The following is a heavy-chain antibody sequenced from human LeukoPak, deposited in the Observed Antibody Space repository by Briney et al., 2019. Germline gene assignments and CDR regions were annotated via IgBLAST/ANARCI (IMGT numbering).Heavy chain of an antibody. D-gene: IGHD3-10*01. CDR3: ARDFRGGVLWFGESTYYHGMDV. J-gene: IGHJ6*02. Sequence: PSETLSLTCTVSGGSISSGDYYWSWIRQPPGKGLEWIGYIYYSGSTYYNPSLKSRVTISVDTSKNQFSLKLSSVTAADTAVYYCARDFRGGVLWFGESTYYHGMDVWGQGTTVTVSS. V-gene: IGHV4-30-4*01. CDR1: GGSISSGDYY. CDR2: IYYSGST.